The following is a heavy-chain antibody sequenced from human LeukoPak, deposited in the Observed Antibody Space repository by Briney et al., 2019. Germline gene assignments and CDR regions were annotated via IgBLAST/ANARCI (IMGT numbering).Heavy chain of an antibody. Sequence: SETLSLTCAVYGGSFSGYYWSWIRQPPGKGLEWIGEINHSGSTNYNPSLKSRATISVDTSKNQFSLKLSSVTAADTAVYYCARGQSRGYSYGYRSGAFDIWGQGTMSPSLQ. CDR1: GGSFSGYY. J-gene: IGHJ3*02. V-gene: IGHV4-34*01. CDR2: INHSGST. CDR3: ARGQSRGYSYGYRSGAFDI. D-gene: IGHD5-18*01.